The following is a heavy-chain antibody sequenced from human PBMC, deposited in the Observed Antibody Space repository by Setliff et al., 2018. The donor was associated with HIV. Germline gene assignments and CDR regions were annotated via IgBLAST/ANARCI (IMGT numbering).Heavy chain of an antibody. CDR2: IIPMYGVA. V-gene: IGHV1-69*05. CDR1: GYTFTSYA. J-gene: IGHJ5*02. Sequence: SVKVSCKASGYTFTSYAMHWVRQAPGQGPEWMGGIIPMYGVANYAQKFQGRVTITTDESTSTAYMELSSRRSEDTAVYYCALPYCGGGNCWSSASLPPAGWFDPWGQGTLVTVS. CDR3: ALPYCGGGNCWSSASLPPAGWFDP. D-gene: IGHD2-15*01.